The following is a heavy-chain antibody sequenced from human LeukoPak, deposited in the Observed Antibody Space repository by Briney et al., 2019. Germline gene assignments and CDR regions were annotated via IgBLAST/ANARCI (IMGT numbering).Heavy chain of an antibody. Sequence: PGGSLRLSCAASGFTFSSNSMNWVRQAPGKGLEWVSSISSSSSYIYHADSVKGRFTISRDNAKNSLYLQMNSLRAEDTAVYYCARGDTVTTWFVNYYGMDVWGQGTTVTVSS. V-gene: IGHV3-21*01. CDR2: ISSSSSYI. CDR1: GFTFSSNS. CDR3: ARGDTVTTWFVNYYGMDV. D-gene: IGHD4-17*01. J-gene: IGHJ6*02.